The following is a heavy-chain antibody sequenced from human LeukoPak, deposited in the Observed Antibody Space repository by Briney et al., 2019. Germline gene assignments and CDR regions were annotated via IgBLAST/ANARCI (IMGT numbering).Heavy chain of an antibody. Sequence: GGSLRLSCAASGFTFSSYGMHWVRQAPGKGLEWVAVISYDGSNKYYAESVKGRLTTPRDNSKNTLYLQMNSLRAEDTAVYYCAKDDSSGCYDYWGQGTLVTVSS. CDR2: ISYDGSNK. CDR1: GFTFSSYG. J-gene: IGHJ4*02. V-gene: IGHV3-30*18. D-gene: IGHD6-19*01. CDR3: AKDDSSGCYDY.